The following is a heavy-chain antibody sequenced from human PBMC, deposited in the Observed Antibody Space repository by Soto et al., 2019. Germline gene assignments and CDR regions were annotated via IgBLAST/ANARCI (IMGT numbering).Heavy chain of an antibody. D-gene: IGHD3-3*01. CDR3: AKGAITIFGVVIIPFDY. V-gene: IGHV3-23*01. J-gene: IGHJ4*02. Sequence: GGSLRLSCAASGFTFSSYAMSWVRQAPGKGLEWVSAISGSGGSTYYADSVKGRFTISRDNSKNTLYLQMDSLRAEDTAVYYCAKGAITIFGVVIIPFDYWGQGTLVTVSS. CDR2: ISGSGGST. CDR1: GFTFSSYA.